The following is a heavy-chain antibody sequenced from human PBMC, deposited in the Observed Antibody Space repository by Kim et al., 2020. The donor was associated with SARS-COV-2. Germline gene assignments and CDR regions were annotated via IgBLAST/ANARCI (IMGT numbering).Heavy chain of an antibody. V-gene: IGHV4-39*01. CDR1: GGSISSSSYY. D-gene: IGHD3-3*01. Sequence: SETLSLTCTVSGGSISSSSYYWGWIRQPPGKGLEWIGSIYYSGSTYYNPSLKSRVTISVDTSKNQFSLKLSSVTAADTAVYYCARSINYDFWSGYYPGFDYWGQGTLVTVSS. CDR3: ARSINYDFWSGYYPGFDY. CDR2: IYYSGST. J-gene: IGHJ4*02.